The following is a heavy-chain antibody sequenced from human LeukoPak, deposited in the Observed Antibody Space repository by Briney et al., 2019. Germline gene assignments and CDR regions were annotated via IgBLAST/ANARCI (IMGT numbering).Heavy chain of an antibody. D-gene: IGHD6-6*01. CDR3: ARAPVLIAARPRHFDFDY. V-gene: IGHV1-18*01. Sequence: GASVKVSCKASGYTFTSYGLSWVRQAPGQGLEWMGWISTYNDNTHYAQKLQGRVTMTTDTSTSTAYMELNSLRAEDTAVYYCARAPVLIAARPRHFDFDYWGQGTLVTVSS. CDR2: ISTYNDNT. J-gene: IGHJ4*02. CDR1: GYTFTSYG.